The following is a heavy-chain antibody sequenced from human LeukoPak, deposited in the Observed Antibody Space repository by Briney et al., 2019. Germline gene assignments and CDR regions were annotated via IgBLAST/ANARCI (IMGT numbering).Heavy chain of an antibody. CDR2: ISYDGSNK. D-gene: IGHD3-10*02. CDR1: GFTFSSYG. CDR3: ATDLHYVPWLLDY. J-gene: IGHJ4*02. V-gene: IGHV3-30*03. Sequence: QPGRSLRLSCAASGFTFSSYGMHWVRQAPGKGLEWVAVISYDGSNKYYADSVKGRFTISRDNSKNTLYLQMNSLRAEDTAVYYCATDLHYVPWLLDYWGQGTLVTVSS.